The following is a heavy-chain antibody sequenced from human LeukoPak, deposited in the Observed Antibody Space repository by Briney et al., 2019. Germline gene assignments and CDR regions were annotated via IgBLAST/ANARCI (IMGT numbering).Heavy chain of an antibody. V-gene: IGHV3-9*01. CDR2: ISWNSGNI. CDR3: AKADSGYYYVSGSYYRAYYFDY. D-gene: IGHD3-10*01. J-gene: IGHJ4*02. Sequence: PGRSLRLSCAASGFTLDNYAMDWVRHAAGKGLEWVSGISWNSGNIYYADSVKGRFTISRDKAKNSLYLQMNRLRAEDTALYYCAKADSGYYYVSGSYYRAYYFDYWGQGTLVTVSS. CDR1: GFTLDNYA.